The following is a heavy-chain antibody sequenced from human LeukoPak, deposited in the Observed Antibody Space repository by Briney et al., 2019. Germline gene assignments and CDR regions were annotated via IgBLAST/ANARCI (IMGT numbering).Heavy chain of an antibody. CDR2: IYYSGST. J-gene: IGHJ4*02. Sequence: SETLSLTCTVSGGSISSYYWSWLRQPPGKGLEWIGYIYYSGSTNYNPSLKSRVTISVDTSKNQFSLKLSSVTAADTAVYYCARGHSYGYAYWGQGTLVTVSS. CDR1: GGSISSYY. CDR3: ARGHSYGYAY. D-gene: IGHD5-18*01. V-gene: IGHV4-59*01.